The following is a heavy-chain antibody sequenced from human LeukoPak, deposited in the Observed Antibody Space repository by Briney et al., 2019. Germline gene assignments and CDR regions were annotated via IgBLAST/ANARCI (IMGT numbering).Heavy chain of an antibody. J-gene: IGHJ2*01. V-gene: IGHV4-31*03. CDR3: ARGVDYYGSGSRNPAGCFDL. CDR2: IYYRGST. D-gene: IGHD3-10*01. Sequence: PSEALSPTCTVSGVSISSVDYYWSWIRQQPGKVLEWNGYIYYRGSTYYNPSLKSRVTISIDTSKIHFSLKLSSVTAADTALYYCARGVDYYGSGSRNPAGCFDLWGRGTLVTVSS. CDR1: GVSISSVDYY.